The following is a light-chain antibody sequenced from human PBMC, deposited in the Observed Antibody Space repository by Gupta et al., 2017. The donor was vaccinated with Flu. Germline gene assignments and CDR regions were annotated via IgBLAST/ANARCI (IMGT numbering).Light chain of an antibody. CDR3: AAWDASRSDYV. J-gene: IGLJ1*01. CDR1: SSKIGSNY. V-gene: IGLV1-47*01. CDR2: RNI. Sequence: RVTISCSGTSSKIGSNYVIWYHHPPGTAPNLLIYRNIQRTSGVPDRFSGSKSGTSASVTISGLRAEDEADYYCAAWDASRSDYVFGTGTKVTVL.